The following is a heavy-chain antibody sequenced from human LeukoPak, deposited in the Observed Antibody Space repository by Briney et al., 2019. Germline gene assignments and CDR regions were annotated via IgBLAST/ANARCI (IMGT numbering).Heavy chain of an antibody. CDR3: ARGIWGSSGWYYFDY. Sequence: ASVKVSCKASDYTFSRYGVNWVRQAPGQGLEWMGGLSTYNGSTNYAQKLQGRVTMTTDTSTSTAYMELRSLRSDDTAVYYCARGIWGSSGWYYFDYWGQGTLVTVSS. CDR2: LSTYNGST. V-gene: IGHV1-18*01. J-gene: IGHJ4*02. CDR1: DYTFSRYG. D-gene: IGHD6-19*01.